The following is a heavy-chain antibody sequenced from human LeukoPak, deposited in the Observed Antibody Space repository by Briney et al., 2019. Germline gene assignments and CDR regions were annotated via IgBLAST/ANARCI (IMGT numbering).Heavy chain of an antibody. D-gene: IGHD6-13*01. CDR3: ARGVLDSSSWPLLDY. V-gene: IGHV4-30-2*01. Sequence: SETLSLTCTVSGGSISSGGYYWSWIRQPPGKGLEWIGYIYHSGSTYYNPSLKSRVTISVDRSKNQFSLKLSSVTAADTAVYYCARGVLDSSSWPLLDYWGQGTLVTVSS. J-gene: IGHJ4*02. CDR2: IYHSGST. CDR1: GGSISSGGYY.